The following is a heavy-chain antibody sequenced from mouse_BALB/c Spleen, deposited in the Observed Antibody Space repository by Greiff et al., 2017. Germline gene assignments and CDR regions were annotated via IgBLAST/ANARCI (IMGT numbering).Heavy chain of an antibody. CDR1: GFTFSSYG. D-gene: IGHD2-2*01. CDR2: INSNGGST. J-gene: IGHJ3*01. V-gene: IGHV5-6-3*01. CDR3: ARDGYDFAWFAY. Sequence: EVKLMESGGGLVQPGGSLKLSCAASGFTFSSYGMSWVRQTPDKRLELVATINSNGGSTYYPDSVKGRFTISRDNAKNTLYLQMSSLKSEDTAMYYCARDGYDFAWFAYWGQGTLVTVSA.